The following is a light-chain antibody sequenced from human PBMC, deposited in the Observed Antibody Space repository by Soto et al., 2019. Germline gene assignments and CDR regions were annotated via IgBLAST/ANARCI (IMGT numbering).Light chain of an antibody. CDR3: QSYDSSLSGLV. CDR1: SSNIGAGYD. V-gene: IGLV1-40*01. CDR2: GNS. J-gene: IGLJ2*01. Sequence: QSVLTQPPSVSWAPGQRVTISCTGSSSNIGAGYDVHWYQQLPGTAPKLLIYGNSNRPSGVPDRFSGSKSGTSASLAITGLQAEDEADYYCQSYDSSLSGLVFGVGTNLSVL.